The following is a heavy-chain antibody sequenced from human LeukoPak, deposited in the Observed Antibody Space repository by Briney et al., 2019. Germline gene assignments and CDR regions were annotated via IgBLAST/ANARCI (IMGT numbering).Heavy chain of an antibody. CDR3: ARDWAIFGVVTYRAHYYMDV. D-gene: IGHD3-3*01. J-gene: IGHJ6*03. CDR2: ISYDGSNK. Sequence: GGSLRLSCAASGFTFSSYGMHWVRQAPGKGLEWVAVISYDGSNKYYADSVKGRFTISRDNAKNSLYLQMNSLRAEGTAVYYCARDWAIFGVVTYRAHYYMDVWGKGTTVTVSS. CDR1: GFTFSSYG. V-gene: IGHV3-30*03.